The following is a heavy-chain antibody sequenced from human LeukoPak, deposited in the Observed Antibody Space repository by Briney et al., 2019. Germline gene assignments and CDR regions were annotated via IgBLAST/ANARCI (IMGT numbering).Heavy chain of an antibody. CDR1: GFTFSDYA. CDR3: ARGFSSSPYFDY. Sequence: PGGSLRLSCESSGFTFSDYAMNWVRQAPGKGLEWVSGVSGSGASTYYADSVKGRFTISRDNAKNSLFLQMNSLRDEDTAVYYCARGFSSSPYFDYWRQGTLVTVSS. V-gene: IGHV3-23*01. D-gene: IGHD6-6*01. CDR2: VSGSGAST. J-gene: IGHJ4*02.